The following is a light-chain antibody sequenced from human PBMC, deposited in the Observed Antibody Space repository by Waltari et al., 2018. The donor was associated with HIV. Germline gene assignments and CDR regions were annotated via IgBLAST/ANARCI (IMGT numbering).Light chain of an antibody. V-gene: IGLV2-14*01. CDR2: EVI. J-gene: IGLJ1*01. CDR3: NSYTNNIIYV. Sequence: QSALTQPASVSASPGQSITISCTGTSSDIGGYNYVSWYQQHPGKAPKLIIYEVINRTAGVSNLFSGSNSGTTASLTIPGLQSDDEAHYYCNSYTNNIIYVFGTGTKVTVL. CDR1: SSDIGGYNY.